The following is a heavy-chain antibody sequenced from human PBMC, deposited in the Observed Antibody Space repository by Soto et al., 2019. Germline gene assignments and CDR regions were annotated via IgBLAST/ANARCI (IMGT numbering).Heavy chain of an antibody. D-gene: IGHD6-19*01. V-gene: IGHV1-3*01. CDR1: GYTFTSYA. CDR3: ARGVSGWYIVFQH. J-gene: IGHJ1*01. CDR2: INAGNGNT. Sequence: ASVKVSCKASGYTFTSYAMHWVRQAPGQRLEWMGWINAGNGNTKYSQKFQGRVTITRDTSASTAYMELSSLRSEDTAVYYCARGVSGWYIVFQHWGQGTLVTVSS.